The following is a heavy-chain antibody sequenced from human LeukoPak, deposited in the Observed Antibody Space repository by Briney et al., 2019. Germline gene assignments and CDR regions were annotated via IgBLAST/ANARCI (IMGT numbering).Heavy chain of an antibody. V-gene: IGHV1-2*02. J-gene: IGHJ5*02. CDR1: GYTFTGYY. Sequence: ASVKVSCKASGYTFTGYYMHWVRQAPGQGLEWMGWINPNSGGTNYAQKFQGRVTMTRDTSISTAYMELSRLRSDDTAVYYCARDREAVADNWFDPRGQGTLVTVSS. D-gene: IGHD6-19*01. CDR3: ARDREAVADNWFDP. CDR2: INPNSGGT.